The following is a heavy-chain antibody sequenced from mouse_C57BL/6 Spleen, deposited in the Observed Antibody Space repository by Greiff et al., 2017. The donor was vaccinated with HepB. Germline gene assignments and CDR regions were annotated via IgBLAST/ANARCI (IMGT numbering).Heavy chain of an antibody. CDR1: GYTFTDYY. CDR3: ARSSYYSNLRYAMDY. Sequence: EVQLQQSGPELVKPGASVKISCKASGYTFTDYYMNWVKQSHGKSLEWIGDINPNNGGTSYNQKFKGKATLTVDKSSSTAYMELRSLTSEDSAVYYCARSSYYSNLRYAMDYWGQGTSVTVSS. V-gene: IGHV1-26*01. J-gene: IGHJ4*01. D-gene: IGHD2-5*01. CDR2: INPNNGGT.